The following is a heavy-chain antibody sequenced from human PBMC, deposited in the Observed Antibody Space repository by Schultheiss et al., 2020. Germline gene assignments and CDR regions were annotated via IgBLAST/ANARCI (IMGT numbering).Heavy chain of an antibody. Sequence: ASVKVSCKASGYTFTSYGISWVRQAPGQGLEWMGWINPNSGGTKYAQKFQGGVTITRDTSITTAYMELSRLTYDDTATYYCARHLAAAVWFDPWGQGTLVTVSS. J-gene: IGHJ5*02. CDR3: ARHLAAAVWFDP. CDR1: GYTFTSYG. CDR2: INPNSGGT. D-gene: IGHD6-13*01. V-gene: IGHV1-2*02.